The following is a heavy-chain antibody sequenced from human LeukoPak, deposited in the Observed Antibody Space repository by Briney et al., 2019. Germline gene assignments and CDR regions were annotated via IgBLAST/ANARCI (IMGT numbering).Heavy chain of an antibody. V-gene: IGHV1-18*01. CDR1: GYRFTDFG. CDR2: SSTGNRDP. CDR3: SRDWGTAGDISDI. Sequence: ASVKVSCKAGGYRFTDFGISWLRQAPGQGLGWMGWSSTGNRDPEYAQKFKGRVTVSTDTSTNTAYMELRSLRLDDTALYFCSRDWGTAGDISDIWGQGTMITVSS. J-gene: IGHJ3*02. D-gene: IGHD1-1*01.